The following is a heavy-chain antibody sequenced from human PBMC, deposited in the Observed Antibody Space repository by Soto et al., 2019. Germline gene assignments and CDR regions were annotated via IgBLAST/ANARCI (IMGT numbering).Heavy chain of an antibody. D-gene: IGHD2-2*01. Sequence: PGGSLRLACAASRLTFSSYTMNWVRQTPAKGLEWVSSISISSDYISYADSVKGRFTISXXXSXXTXXLXXNXXRAXDTAVYYCARDRCSSTSCRFDYWGQGTLDTVSS. CDR2: ISISSDYI. V-gene: IGHV3-21*01. CDR1: RLTFSSYT. CDR3: ARDRCSSTSCRFDY. J-gene: IGHJ4*02.